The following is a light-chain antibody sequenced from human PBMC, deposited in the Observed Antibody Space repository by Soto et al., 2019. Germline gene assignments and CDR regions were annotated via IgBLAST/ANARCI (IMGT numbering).Light chain of an antibody. CDR2: EVN. J-gene: IGLJ1*01. Sequence: QSALTQPASVSGSPGQSITISCTGTSSDFGNYNLVSWYQQHPGKVPKLILFEVNKRPSGVSGRFSGSKSGNTASLTISGLQAEDEAFYYCSCLSTTSTPIVFGTGTKVTVL. CDR1: SSDFGNYNL. V-gene: IGLV2-14*02. CDR3: SCLSTTSTPIV.